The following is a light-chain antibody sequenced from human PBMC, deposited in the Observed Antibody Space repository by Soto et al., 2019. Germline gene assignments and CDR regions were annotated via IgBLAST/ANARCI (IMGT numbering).Light chain of an antibody. Sequence: EIVLTQSPGTLSLSPGERATLSCRARQSISSSFLAWYQQKPGQAPRLLIYGASSRATGIPDRFSGSGSGTDFTLIISRLEPEDFAVYYCQQYGGSPLTFGGGTKVEIK. CDR2: GAS. CDR3: QQYGGSPLT. V-gene: IGKV3-20*01. J-gene: IGKJ4*01. CDR1: QSISSSF.